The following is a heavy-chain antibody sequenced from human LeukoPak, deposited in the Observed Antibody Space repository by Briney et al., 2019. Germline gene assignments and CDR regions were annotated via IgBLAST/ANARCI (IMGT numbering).Heavy chain of an antibody. D-gene: IGHD3-16*01. CDR2: INHSGST. J-gene: IGHJ4*02. CDR1: GGSFSGYY. V-gene: IGHV4-34*01. Sequence: SETLALTCAVYGGSFSGYYWTWIRQPPGKGLEWIGEINHSGSTNYNPSLKSRVTISVDTSKNQFSLKLSSVTAADTAVYYCARHWGYPGLYYFDYWGQGTLVTVSS. CDR3: ARHWGYPGLYYFDY.